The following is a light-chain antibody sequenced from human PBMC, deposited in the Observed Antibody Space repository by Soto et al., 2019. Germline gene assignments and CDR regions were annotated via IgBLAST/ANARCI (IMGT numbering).Light chain of an antibody. Sequence: EVVLTQFPATLSLSPGESATLSCRDNQSVSSHLAWYQHKPSRPPRLLIFGAYDRETGIHARFSGSGSGTEFTLTISSLEADDFAVYYCQQRSTWTISFGGGTKVDIK. CDR1: QSVSSH. J-gene: IGKJ4*01. V-gene: IGKV3-11*01. CDR3: QQRSTWTIS. CDR2: GAY.